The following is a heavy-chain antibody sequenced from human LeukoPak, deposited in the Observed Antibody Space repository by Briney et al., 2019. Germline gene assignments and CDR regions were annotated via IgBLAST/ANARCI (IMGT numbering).Heavy chain of an antibody. CDR1: GGTFSSYA. CDR3: ARDSGWNYEGRWPPNDY. D-gene: IGHD1-7*01. J-gene: IGHJ4*02. CDR2: IIPILGIA. V-gene: IGHV1-69*04. Sequence: SVKVSCKASGGTFSSYAISWVRQAPGQGLEWMGRIIPILGIANYAQKFQGRVTITAGKSTSTAYMELSSLRSEDTAVYYCARDSGWNYEGRWPPNDYWGQGTLVTVSS.